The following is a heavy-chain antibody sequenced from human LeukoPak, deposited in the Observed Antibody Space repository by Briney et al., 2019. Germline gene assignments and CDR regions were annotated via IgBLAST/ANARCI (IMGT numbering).Heavy chain of an antibody. D-gene: IGHD6-13*01. CDR1: GFTFSNYW. Sequence: GGSLRLSCAASGFTFSNYWVHWVRQAPGKGLVWVSRINSDGSSRNYADSVKGRFTISRDNAKNTLYLQMNSLRGEDTAVYYCASASSHRIAAGGDYWGQGTLVTVSS. CDR3: ASASSHRIAAGGDY. CDR2: INSDGSSR. V-gene: IGHV3-74*01. J-gene: IGHJ4*02.